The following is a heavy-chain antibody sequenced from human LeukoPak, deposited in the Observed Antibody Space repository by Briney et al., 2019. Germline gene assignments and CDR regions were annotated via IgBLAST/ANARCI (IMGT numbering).Heavy chain of an antibody. V-gene: IGHV4-34*01. J-gene: IGHJ5*02. CDR3: ARWYPYCSSTSCPYVFDP. CDR2: INHSGST. Sequence: PSETLSLTCAVYGGSFSGYYWSWIRQPPGKGLEWIGEINHSGSTNYNPSLKSRVTISVDTSKNQFSLKLSSVTAADTAVYYCARWYPYCSSTSCPYVFDPWGQGTLVTVSS. CDR1: GGSFSGYY. D-gene: IGHD2-2*01.